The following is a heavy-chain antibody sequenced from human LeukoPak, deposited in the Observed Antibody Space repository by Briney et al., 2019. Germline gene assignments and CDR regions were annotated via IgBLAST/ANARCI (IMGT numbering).Heavy chain of an antibody. D-gene: IGHD3-3*01. V-gene: IGHV3-11*04. CDR1: GFTFSDYY. CDR2: ISSSGSTI. CDR3: AREWLLYFFDY. J-gene: IGHJ4*02. Sequence: GGSLRLSCAASGFTFSDYYMSWIRQAPGKGLEWVSYISSSGSTIYYADSVKGRFTISRDNSKNTLYLQMNSLRAEDTAVYYCAREWLLYFFDYWGQGTLVTVSS.